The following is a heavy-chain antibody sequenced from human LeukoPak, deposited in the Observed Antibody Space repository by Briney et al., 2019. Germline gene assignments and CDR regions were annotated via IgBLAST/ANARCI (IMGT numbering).Heavy chain of an antibody. CDR1: GFTFSSYS. CDR3: ASEGYSYGYSDY. CDR2: ISSSSSYI. J-gene: IGHJ4*02. V-gene: IGHV3-21*01. Sequence: GGSLRLSCAASGFTFSSYSMNWVRQAPGKGLEWVSSISSSSSYIYYADSVKGRFTISRDNAKNSLYLQMNSLRAEDTAVYYCASEGYSYGYSDYWGQGTLVTVSS. D-gene: IGHD5-18*01.